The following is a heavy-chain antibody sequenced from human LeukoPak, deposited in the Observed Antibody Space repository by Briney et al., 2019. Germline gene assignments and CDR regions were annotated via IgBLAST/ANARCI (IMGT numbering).Heavy chain of an antibody. J-gene: IGHJ4*02. CDR1: GGSFSGYY. CDR2: INHSGST. V-gene: IGHV4-34*01. Sequence: SETLSLTCAVYGGSFSGYYWSWIRQPPGRGLEWIGEINHSGSTNYNPSLKSRVTISVDTSKNQFSLNLTSVTAADTAVYYCARAMSIAARLQTIFDYWGQGTLVTVSS. D-gene: IGHD6-6*01. CDR3: ARAMSIAARLQTIFDY.